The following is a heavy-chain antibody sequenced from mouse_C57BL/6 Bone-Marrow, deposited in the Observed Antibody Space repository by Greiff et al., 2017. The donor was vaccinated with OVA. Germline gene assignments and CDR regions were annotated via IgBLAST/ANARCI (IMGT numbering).Heavy chain of an antibody. CDR2: ISSGSGTI. CDR3: ASPSFDY. Sequence: EVHLVESGGGLVKPGGSLKLSCAASGFTFSDYGMHWVRQAPEKGLEWVAYISSGSGTIYYADTVKGRFTLSRDNAKNTLFLQMTSLRSEDTAMYYWASPSFDYWGQGTTLTVSS. V-gene: IGHV5-17*01. CDR1: GFTFSDYG. J-gene: IGHJ2*01.